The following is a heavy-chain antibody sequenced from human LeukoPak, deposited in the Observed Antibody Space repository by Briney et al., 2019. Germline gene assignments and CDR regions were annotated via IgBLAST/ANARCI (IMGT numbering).Heavy chain of an antibody. CDR1: GASISSTFYF. Sequence: SETLSLTCSVSGASISSTFYFWAWIRQPPGKGVEWIGNIYKSGSTYYNLSLKSRVTISVDTSRNRFSLQLRSVTAADTAVYYCAKHPELAAAFDYWGQGTLVTVSS. V-gene: IGHV4-39*01. CDR2: IYKSGST. D-gene: IGHD6-13*01. J-gene: IGHJ4*02. CDR3: AKHPELAAAFDY.